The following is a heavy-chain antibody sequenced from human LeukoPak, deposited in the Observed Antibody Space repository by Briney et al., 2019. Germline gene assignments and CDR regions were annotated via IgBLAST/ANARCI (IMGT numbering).Heavy chain of an antibody. D-gene: IGHD5-18*01. V-gene: IGHV4-59*08. CDR1: GGSISSYY. Sequence: SETLSLTCTVSGGSISSYYWSWIRQPPGKGLEWIGYIYYSGSTNYNPSLKSRVTISVDTSKNQFSLKLSSVTAADTAVYYCARTSQRGYSYGYYAFGIWGQGTMVTVSS. CDR3: ARTSQRGYSYGYYAFGI. CDR2: IYYSGST. J-gene: IGHJ3*02.